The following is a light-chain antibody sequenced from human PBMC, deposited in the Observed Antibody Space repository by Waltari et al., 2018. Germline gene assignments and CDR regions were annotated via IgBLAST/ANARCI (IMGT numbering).Light chain of an antibody. CDR2: DVD. CDR1: SSDIGAYSY. CDR3: SSYAGSNNLGI. V-gene: IGLV2-8*01. J-gene: IGLJ2*01. Sequence: QSALTQPPSASGSPGQSVTISCTGASSDIGAYSYVSWYQHYPGKAPKLRIYDVDKRPSVVPDRCSGAKSGDTASLTVSGLQTEDEADYYCSSYAGSNNLGIFGGGTKLTVL.